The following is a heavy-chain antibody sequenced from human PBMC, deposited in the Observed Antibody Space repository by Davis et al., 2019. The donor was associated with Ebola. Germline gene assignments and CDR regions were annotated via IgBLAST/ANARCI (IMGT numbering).Heavy chain of an antibody. D-gene: IGHD6-19*01. Sequence: KISCKGSGYSFTSYWIGRVRQMPGKGLEWMGIIYPGDSDTRYSPSFQGQVTISADKSISTAYLQWSSLKASDTAMYYCARGLGQYSSGWYVGNWFDPWGQGTLVTVSS. CDR3: ARGLGQYSSGWYVGNWFDP. V-gene: IGHV5-51*01. J-gene: IGHJ5*02. CDR1: GYSFTSYW. CDR2: IYPGDSDT.